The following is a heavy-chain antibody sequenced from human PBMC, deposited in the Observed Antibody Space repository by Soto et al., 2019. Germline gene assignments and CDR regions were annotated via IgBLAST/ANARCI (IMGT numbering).Heavy chain of an antibody. J-gene: IGHJ6*02. D-gene: IGHD6-19*01. CDR2: INPNSGGT. V-gene: IGHV1-2*02. Sequence: GASVKVSCKASGYTFTGYYMHWVRQAPGQGLEWMGWINPNSGGTNYAQKFQGRVTMTRDTSISTAYMELSRLRSDDTAVYYCARGLRIAVAGKGGMDVWGQGTTVTVSS. CDR3: ARGLRIAVAGKGGMDV. CDR1: GYTFTGYY.